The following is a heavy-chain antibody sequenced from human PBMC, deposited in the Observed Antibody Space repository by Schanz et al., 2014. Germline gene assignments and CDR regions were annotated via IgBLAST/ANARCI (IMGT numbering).Heavy chain of an antibody. V-gene: IGHV4-39*07. CDR2: IFYSGST. CDR3: ARGEWSTSQFDY. J-gene: IGHJ4*02. D-gene: IGHD2-2*01. CDR1: GGSISLDIYH. Sequence: QVQLQQSGPGLVKPSETLSLTCIVSGGSISLDIYHWGWIRQPPGKGLEWIGSIFYSGSTYYNLSLKSRVSISVDTSKNQFSLKLTSVTAADSAVYYCARGEWSTSQFDYWGPGTLVTVSS.